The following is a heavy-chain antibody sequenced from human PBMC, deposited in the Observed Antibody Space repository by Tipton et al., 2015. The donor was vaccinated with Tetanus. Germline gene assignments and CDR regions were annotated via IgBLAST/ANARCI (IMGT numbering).Heavy chain of an antibody. CDR3: ARDSVTILRGVMIRGTGWFDP. V-gene: IGHV4-31*03. CDR1: GGSISSSDHY. D-gene: IGHD3-10*01. Sequence: TLSLTCSVSGGSISSSDHYWGWIRQHPGKGLEWIGYIHYSGNTFYKPSLKSRVTISVDTSKKQFSLKMTSVTAADTAVYFCARDSVTILRGVMIRGTGWFDPWGQGTLVTVSS. J-gene: IGHJ5*02. CDR2: IHYSGNT.